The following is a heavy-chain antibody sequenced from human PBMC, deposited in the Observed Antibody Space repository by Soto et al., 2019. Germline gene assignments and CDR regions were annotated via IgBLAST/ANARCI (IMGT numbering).Heavy chain of an antibody. CDR2: ISYDGSNK. CDR1: GFTFSSYG. Sequence: GGSLRLSCAASGFTFSSYGMHWVRQAPGKGLEWVAVISYDGSNKYFADSVKGRFTISRDNSNNMLYLQMNDLRGDDTAVYYCAKNKRYCTSTTCPPYYGMDVWGQGTTVTVSS. CDR3: AKNKRYCTSTTCPPYYGMDV. J-gene: IGHJ6*02. D-gene: IGHD2-2*01. V-gene: IGHV3-30*18.